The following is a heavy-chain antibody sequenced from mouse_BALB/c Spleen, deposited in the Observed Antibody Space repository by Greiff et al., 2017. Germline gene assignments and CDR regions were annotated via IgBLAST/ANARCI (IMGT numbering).Heavy chain of an antibody. CDR2: INPGSGGT. CDR1: GYAFTNYL. Sequence: VQLQQSGAELVRPGTSVKVSCKASGYAFTNYLIEWVKQRPGQGLEWIGVINPGSGGTNYNEKFKGKATLTADKSSSTAYMQLSSLTSDDSAVYFCARERYDVGTYWYFDVWGAGTTVTVSS. CDR3: ARERYDVGTYWYFDV. J-gene: IGHJ1*01. V-gene: IGHV1-54*01. D-gene: IGHD2-14*01.